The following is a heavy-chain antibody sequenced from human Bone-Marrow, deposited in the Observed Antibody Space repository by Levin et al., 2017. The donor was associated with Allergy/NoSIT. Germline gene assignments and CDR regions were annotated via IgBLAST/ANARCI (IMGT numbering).Heavy chain of an antibody. V-gene: IGHV3-48*02. Sequence: GGSLRLSCVASAFTFSIHSMNWVRQAPGKGLEWISYISSGSNAKYYADSVKGRFTISRDNAKNSLFLQMNSLRDDDTAVYYCARGSKGGDGYDDYFDSWGQGTLVTVSS. CDR2: ISSGSNAK. CDR3: ARGSKGGDGYDDYFDS. D-gene: IGHD5-12*01. J-gene: IGHJ4*02. CDR1: AFTFSIHS.